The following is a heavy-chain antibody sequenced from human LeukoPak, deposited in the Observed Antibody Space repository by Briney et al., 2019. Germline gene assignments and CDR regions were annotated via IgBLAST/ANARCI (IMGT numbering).Heavy chain of an antibody. D-gene: IGHD4-17*01. V-gene: IGHV4-59*08. CDR3: ARHRDYGDYGRDFDY. J-gene: IGHJ4*02. Sequence: SETLSLTCTVSGGSISSYYWSWIRQPPGKGLEWIGYIYYSGSTNYNPSLKSRVTISVDTSKNQFSLKLSSVTAADTAVYYCARHRDYGDYGRDFDYWGQGTLVTVSS. CDR1: GGSISSYY. CDR2: IYYSGST.